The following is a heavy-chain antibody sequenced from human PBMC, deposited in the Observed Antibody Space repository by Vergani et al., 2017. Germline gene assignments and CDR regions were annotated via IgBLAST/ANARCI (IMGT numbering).Heavy chain of an antibody. CDR3: ARHSGSYWGFRY. Sequence: QVQLQQWGAGLLKPSETLSLTCAVYGGSFSGYYWSWIRQPPGKGLEWIGEINHSGSTNYNPSLKSRFTISVDTSKNQFSLKLSSVTAADTAVYYCARHSGSYWGFRYWGQGTLVTVSS. CDR2: INHSGST. J-gene: IGHJ4*02. V-gene: IGHV4-34*01. D-gene: IGHD1-26*01. CDR1: GGSFSGYY.